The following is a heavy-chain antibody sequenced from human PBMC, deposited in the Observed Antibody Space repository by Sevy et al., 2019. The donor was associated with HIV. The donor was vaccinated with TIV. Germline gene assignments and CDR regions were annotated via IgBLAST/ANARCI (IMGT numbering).Heavy chain of an antibody. V-gene: IGHV3-7*03. CDR2: IKRDGSEK. J-gene: IGHJ6*02. Sequence: GGSLRLSCAASGFTFSNYWMTWVRQAPGKGLEWVANIKRDGSEKYYVASVKGRFTIPRDNAKNSLYMQMNSRRAEDTAVYYCARDCNSASCLWGLDVWGQGTTVTVSS. CDR3: ARDCNSASCLWGLDV. D-gene: IGHD2-2*01. CDR1: GFTFSNYW.